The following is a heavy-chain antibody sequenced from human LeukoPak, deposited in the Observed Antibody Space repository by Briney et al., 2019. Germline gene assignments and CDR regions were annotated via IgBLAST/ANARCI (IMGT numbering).Heavy chain of an antibody. D-gene: IGHD2-2*02. Sequence: SETLSLTCTVSGGSISSYYWSRIRQPPGKGLEWIGYIYTSGSTNYNPSLKSRVTISVDTSKNQFSLKLSSVTAADTAVYYCARLNAGDCSSTSCYMIDRYYFDYWGQGTLVTVSS. CDR3: ARLNAGDCSSTSCYMIDRYYFDY. CDR2: IYTSGST. CDR1: GGSISSYY. V-gene: IGHV4-4*09. J-gene: IGHJ4*02.